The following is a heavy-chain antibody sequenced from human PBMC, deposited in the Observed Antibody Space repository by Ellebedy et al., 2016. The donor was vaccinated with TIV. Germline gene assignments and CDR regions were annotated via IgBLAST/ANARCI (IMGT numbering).Heavy chain of an antibody. Sequence: SETLSLXCTVSGGSISNNYWCWIRQPPGKGLEWIGYIYHSGITNYNPSLKSRITMSIDTSKDQFSLKLSSVTAADTAVYYCVRVMRGYAGNFVFDYWGQGTPVTVSS. V-gene: IGHV4-59*08. CDR1: GGSISNNY. CDR3: VRVMRGYAGNFVFDY. CDR2: IYHSGIT. D-gene: IGHD4-23*01. J-gene: IGHJ4*02.